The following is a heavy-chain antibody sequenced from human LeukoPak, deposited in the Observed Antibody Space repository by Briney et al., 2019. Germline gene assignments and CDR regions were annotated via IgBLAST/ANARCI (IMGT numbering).Heavy chain of an antibody. CDR3: ASSDPYTSCYDY. CDR1: GFTFSSYW. D-gene: IGHD2-2*01. V-gene: IGHV3-74*01. CDR2: INTDGSST. Sequence: GGSLRLSCAASGFTFSSYWMHWVRQAPGKGLVWVSRINTDGSSTSYADSVKGRFTISRDNAKNTLYLQMNSLRAEDTAVYYCASSDPYTSCYDYWGQGTLVTVSS. J-gene: IGHJ4*02.